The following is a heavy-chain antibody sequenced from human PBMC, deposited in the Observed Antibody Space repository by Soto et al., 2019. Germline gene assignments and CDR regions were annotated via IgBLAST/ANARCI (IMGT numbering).Heavy chain of an antibody. CDR1: GYTFTGYY. J-gene: IGHJ6*02. D-gene: IGHD5-18*01. V-gene: IGHV1-2*02. Sequence: ASVKVSCKASGYTFTGYYMHWVRQAPGQGLEWMGWISPNSGGTNYAQKFQGRVTMTRDTSISTAYMELSRLRSDDTAVYYCARDRGYSYGIRRKYYGMDVWGQGTTVTVYS. CDR3: ARDRGYSYGIRRKYYGMDV. CDR2: ISPNSGGT.